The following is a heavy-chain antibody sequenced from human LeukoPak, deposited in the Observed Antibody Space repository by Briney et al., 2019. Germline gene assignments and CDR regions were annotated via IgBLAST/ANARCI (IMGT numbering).Heavy chain of an antibody. V-gene: IGHV3-9*01. J-gene: IGHJ4*02. CDR1: GFTFDDYA. CDR2: ISWNSGSI. D-gene: IGHD3-9*01. Sequence: GGSLRLSCAASGFTFDDYAMHWVRQAPGKGLEWVSGISWNSGSIGYADSVKGRFTISRDNAKNSLYLQMNSLRAEDTALYYCAKGGGDILTGYYIPFDYWGQGTLVTVSS. CDR3: AKGGGDILTGYYIPFDY.